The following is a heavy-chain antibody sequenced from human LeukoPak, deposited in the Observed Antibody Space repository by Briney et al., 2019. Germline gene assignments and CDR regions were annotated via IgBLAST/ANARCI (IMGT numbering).Heavy chain of an antibody. CDR3: AKSWGSTQGADAFDI. CDR1: GFTFSSYG. D-gene: IGHD6-13*01. Sequence: GGSLRLSCAASGFTFSSYGMHWVRQAPGKGLEWVAVISYDGSNKYYADSVKGRFTISRDNSKNTLYLQVNSLRAEDTAVYYCAKSWGSTQGADAFDIWGQGTMVTVSS. CDR2: ISYDGSNK. J-gene: IGHJ3*02. V-gene: IGHV3-30*18.